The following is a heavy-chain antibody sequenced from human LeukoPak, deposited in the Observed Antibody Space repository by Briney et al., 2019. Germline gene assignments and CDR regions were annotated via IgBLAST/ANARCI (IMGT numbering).Heavy chain of an antibody. J-gene: IGHJ4*02. D-gene: IGHD1-26*01. CDR3: ARLSGSYYVLDY. Sequence: SETLSLTCTVSDYSISSGYYWGWIRQPPGKGLEWIGSIYHSGSTYYSPSLKSRVTISVDTSKNQFSLKLSSVTAADTAVYYCARLSGSYYVLDYWGQGTLVTVSS. CDR2: IYHSGST. V-gene: IGHV4-38-2*02. CDR1: DYSISSGYY.